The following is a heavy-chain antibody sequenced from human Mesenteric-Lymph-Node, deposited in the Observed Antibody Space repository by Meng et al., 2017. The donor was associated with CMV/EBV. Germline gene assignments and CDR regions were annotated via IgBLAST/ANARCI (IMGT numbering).Heavy chain of an antibody. CDR1: GFTFSKYW. J-gene: IGHJ4*02. D-gene: IGHD1-26*01. CDR2: INSDGSST. V-gene: IGHV3-74*01. CDR3: ARGLHSGSK. Sequence: GESLKISCAASGFTFSKYWMHWVRQAPGKGLVWVSRINSDGSSTSYADSVKGRFTISRDNAKNTLYLQMNSLRAEDTAVYYCARGLHSGSKWGQGTLVTVSS.